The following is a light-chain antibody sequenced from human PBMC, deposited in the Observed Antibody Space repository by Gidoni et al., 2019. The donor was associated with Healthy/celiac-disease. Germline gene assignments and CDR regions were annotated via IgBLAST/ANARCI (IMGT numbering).Light chain of an antibody. CDR3: SSYTSSSVV. Sequence: QSALTQTDSVSGSPGKSITISCTGTSSDVGGYNYVYWYQQHPGNAPKLMIYEVSNRPSGVSNRFSGSKSGNTASLTISGLQAEDEADYYCSSYTSSSVVFGGGTKLTVL. CDR1: SSDVGGYNY. CDR2: EVS. J-gene: IGLJ2*01. V-gene: IGLV2-14*01.